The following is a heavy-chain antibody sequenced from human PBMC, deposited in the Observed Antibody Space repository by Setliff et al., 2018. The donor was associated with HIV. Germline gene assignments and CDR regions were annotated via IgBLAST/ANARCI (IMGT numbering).Heavy chain of an antibody. Sequence: PGGSLRLSCEGSGFTFRRYWLHWVRQVPGKGLVWVSRITTEGGASAGSITGYADSVKGRFTIFRDNARNTLYLPMNSLKAEDTAVYSCARDLGLGNSYGRTDYWGQGTLVTVSS. V-gene: IGHV3-74*01. CDR2: ITTEGGASAGSIT. CDR1: GFTFRRYW. D-gene: IGHD5-18*01. J-gene: IGHJ4*02. CDR3: ARDLGLGNSYGRTDY.